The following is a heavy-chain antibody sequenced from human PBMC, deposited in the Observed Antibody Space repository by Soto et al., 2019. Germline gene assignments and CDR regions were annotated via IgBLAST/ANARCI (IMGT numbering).Heavy chain of an antibody. CDR1: GFSLSTSGVG. CDR2: IYWSGDE. V-gene: IGHV2-5*01. J-gene: IGHJ3*02. CDR3: ARGLATPPVFAFDI. Sequence: QGTLKESGPTLVKPTQTLTLTCSFSGFSLSTSGVGVGWIRQSPGKALEWLALIYWSGDEHYRPSLKSRLSIIKDTSKNHVGLIMTDMDPVDTATYYCARGLATPPVFAFDIWGQGTMVTVSS. D-gene: IGHD6-6*01.